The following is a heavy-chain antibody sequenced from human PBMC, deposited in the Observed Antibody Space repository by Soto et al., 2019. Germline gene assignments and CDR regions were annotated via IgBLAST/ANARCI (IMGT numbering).Heavy chain of an antibody. CDR3: AKDFRAAAARRRLDS. D-gene: IGHD6-13*01. V-gene: IGHV3-23*01. Sequence: PGGSLRLSCAASGFTFSNYWMYWVRQAPGKGLEWVSPVNSSGTDTNYADSVKGRFSISRDNSENTLYLQMNSLRAEDSAVYYCAKDFRAAAARRRLDSWGQGPLVTGSS. CDR1: GFTFSNYW. CDR2: VNSSGTDT. J-gene: IGHJ4*02.